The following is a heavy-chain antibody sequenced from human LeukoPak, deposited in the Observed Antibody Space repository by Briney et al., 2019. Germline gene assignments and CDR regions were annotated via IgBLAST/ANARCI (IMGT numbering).Heavy chain of an antibody. Sequence: ASVKVSCKVSGYTLTELSMHWVRQAPGKGLEWMGDFDPEDGETIYAQKFQGRVTMTEDTSTDTAYMELSSLRSEDTAVYYCATGKRRWFGELEQWFDPWGQGTPVTVSS. J-gene: IGHJ5*02. CDR3: ATGKRRWFGELEQWFDP. D-gene: IGHD3-10*01. V-gene: IGHV1-24*01. CDR1: GYTLTELS. CDR2: FDPEDGET.